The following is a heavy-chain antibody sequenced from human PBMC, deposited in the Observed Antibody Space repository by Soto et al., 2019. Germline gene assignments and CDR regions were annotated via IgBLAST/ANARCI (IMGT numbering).Heavy chain of an antibody. Sequence: SETLSLTCAVYGGSFSGYYWSWIRQPPGKGLEWIGEINHSGSTNYNPSLKSRVTISVDTSKNQFSLKLSSVTAADTAVYYCARESGHGSGSYYIDYYYYYMDVWGKGTTVTVSS. CDR3: ARESGHGSGSYYIDYYYYYMDV. CDR1: GGSFSGYY. D-gene: IGHD3-10*01. CDR2: INHSGST. J-gene: IGHJ6*03. V-gene: IGHV4-34*01.